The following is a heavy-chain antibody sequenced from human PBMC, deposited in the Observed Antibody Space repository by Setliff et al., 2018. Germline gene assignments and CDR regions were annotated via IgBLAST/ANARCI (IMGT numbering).Heavy chain of an antibody. V-gene: IGHV1-18*01. Sequence: ASVKVSCKASGGTFSSYAISWVRQAPGQGLEWMGWISAYNGNTNYAQKLQGRVTMTTDTSTSTAYMELRSLRSDDTAVYYCARAPPTVVIPPGRAFFDPWGQGTLVTVSS. J-gene: IGHJ5*02. CDR3: ARAPPTVVIPPGRAFFDP. D-gene: IGHD2-2*01. CDR1: GGTFSSYA. CDR2: ISAYNGNT.